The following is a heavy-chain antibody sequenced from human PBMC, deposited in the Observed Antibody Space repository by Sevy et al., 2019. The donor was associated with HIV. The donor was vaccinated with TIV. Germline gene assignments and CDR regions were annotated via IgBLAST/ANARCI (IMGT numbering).Heavy chain of an antibody. D-gene: IGHD6-6*01. CDR1: GGSISSYF. CDR2: IYFTGNT. Sequence: SETLSRTCSVSGGSISSYFWTWVRQSPGKGLEWIGNIYFTGNTDYSPSLKSRVTLSLDTSKSQFSLTLKSVTAADTAIYFCARDSTARPRVLDYWGQRTLVTVPS. V-gene: IGHV4-59*01. CDR3: ARDSTARPRVLDY. J-gene: IGHJ4*02.